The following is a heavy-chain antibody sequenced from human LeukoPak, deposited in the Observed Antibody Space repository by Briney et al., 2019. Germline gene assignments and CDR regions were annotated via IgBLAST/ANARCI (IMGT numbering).Heavy chain of an antibody. CDR1: GFTFGDYV. V-gene: IGHV3-49*04. CDR2: IRSKAYGGTT. Sequence: GGSLRLSCTASGFTFGDYVMSWVRQAPGQGLEWVGFIRSKAYGGTTKNAASVKGRFTISRDDSRSIAYLQMNSLKTEDTAVYYCTRRYNYDSSGYYYVRDAFDIWGQGTMVTVSS. CDR3: TRRYNYDSSGYYYVRDAFDI. D-gene: IGHD3-22*01. J-gene: IGHJ3*02.